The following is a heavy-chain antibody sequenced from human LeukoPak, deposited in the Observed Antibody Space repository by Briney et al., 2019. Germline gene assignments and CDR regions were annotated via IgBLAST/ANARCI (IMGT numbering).Heavy chain of an antibody. J-gene: IGHJ6*02. D-gene: IGHD5-12*01. Sequence: SETLSLTCTVSGGSISSGDYYWSWIRQPPGKGLEWIGYIYYSGSTYYNPSLKSRVTTSVDTSKNQFSLKLSSVTAADTAVYYCARDESGYDSLPPSFGMDVWGQGTTVTVSS. CDR2: IYYSGST. V-gene: IGHV4-30-4*01. CDR3: ARDESGYDSLPPSFGMDV. CDR1: GGSISSGDYY.